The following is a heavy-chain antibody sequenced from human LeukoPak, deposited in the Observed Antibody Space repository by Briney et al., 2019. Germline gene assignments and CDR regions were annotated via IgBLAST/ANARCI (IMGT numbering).Heavy chain of an antibody. CDR2: IGGGGDTST. V-gene: IGHV3-23*01. J-gene: IGHJ5*02. CDR3: ATRGIAAA. CDR1: GVIFSSFS. Sequence: GGSLRLSCATSGVIFSSFSMSWVRQAPGKGLEWVSVIGGGGDTSTYYADSVKGRFTISRDNSKNTLYLHMNSLRAEDTAVYYCATRGIAAAWGQGTLVTVSS. D-gene: IGHD6-13*01.